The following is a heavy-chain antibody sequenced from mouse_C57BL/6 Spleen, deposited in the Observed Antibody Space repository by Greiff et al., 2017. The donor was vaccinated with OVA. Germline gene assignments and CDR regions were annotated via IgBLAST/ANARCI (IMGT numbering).Heavy chain of an antibody. CDR2: IDPTSGGL. J-gene: IGHJ2*01. CDR1: GYTFTSSW. Sequence: QVQLKQPGAELVKPGASVKLSCKASGYTFTSSWMNWVKQRPGRGLEWFGRIDPTSGGLKYNEQFKGKATLTVDKPSSTAYMQRSSLTSEDSAVYYCARAGCDYFDYWGQGTTLTVSS. CDR3: ARAGCDYFDY. V-gene: IGHV1-72*01.